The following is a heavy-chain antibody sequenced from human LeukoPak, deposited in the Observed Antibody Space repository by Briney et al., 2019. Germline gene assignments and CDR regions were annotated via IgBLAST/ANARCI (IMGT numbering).Heavy chain of an antibody. Sequence: PSETLSLTCAVSGYSISSGYYWGWIRQPPGKGLEWIGSIYHSGSTYYNPSLKSRVTISVDTSKNQFPLKLSSVTAADTAVYYCARFSAMYAFDIWGQGTMVTVSS. CDR1: GYSISSGYY. D-gene: IGHD2-2*01. J-gene: IGHJ3*02. CDR2: IYHSGST. V-gene: IGHV4-38-2*01. CDR3: ARFSAMYAFDI.